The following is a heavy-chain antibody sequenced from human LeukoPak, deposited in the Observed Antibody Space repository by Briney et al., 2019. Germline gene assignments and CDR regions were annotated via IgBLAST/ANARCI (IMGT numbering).Heavy chain of an antibody. Sequence: PSETLSLTCTVSGGSISSSSYYWGWIRQPPGKGLEWIGSIYYSGSTYYNPSLKSRVTISVDTSKNKFSLKLSSVTAADTAVYYCARASYSYDINGWVPFDYWGQGTLVTVSS. CDR1: GGSISSSSYY. CDR2: IYYSGST. CDR3: ARASYSYDINGWVPFDY. V-gene: IGHV4-39*07. J-gene: IGHJ4*02. D-gene: IGHD3-22*01.